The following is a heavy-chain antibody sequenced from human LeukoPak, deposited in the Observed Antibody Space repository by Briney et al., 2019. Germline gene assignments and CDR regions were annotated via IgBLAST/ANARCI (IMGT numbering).Heavy chain of an antibody. CDR3: AKDGLAAAGWFDY. V-gene: IGHV3-30*18. CDR2: ISYDGSSK. Sequence: GGSLRLSCAASGFTFSYYGMHWVRQAPGKGLEWVAVISYDGSSKYYADSVKGRFTISRDNSKNTLYLQMNSQRAEDTAVYYCAKDGLAAAGWFDYWGQGTLVTVSS. J-gene: IGHJ4*02. CDR1: GFTFSYYG. D-gene: IGHD6-13*01.